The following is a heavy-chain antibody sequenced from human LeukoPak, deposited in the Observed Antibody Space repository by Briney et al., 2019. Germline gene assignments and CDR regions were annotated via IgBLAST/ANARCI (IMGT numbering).Heavy chain of an antibody. V-gene: IGHV1-2*02. D-gene: IGHD5-18*01. J-gene: IGHJ4*02. CDR1: GDTFTVYY. Sequence: ASLRVSSKASGDTFTVYYMHWGRQAPGQGLEWMGWINPNSGGTNYAQNLQGGVTLTRDKSISTASMELSRLRSDDTAVYYCARGDVDTAMVDYWGEGTLVTVSS. CDR2: INPNSGGT. CDR3: ARGDVDTAMVDY.